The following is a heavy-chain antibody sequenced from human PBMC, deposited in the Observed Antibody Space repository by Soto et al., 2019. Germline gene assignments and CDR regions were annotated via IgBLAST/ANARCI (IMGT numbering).Heavy chain of an antibody. D-gene: IGHD3-10*01. V-gene: IGHV4-39*01. CDR2: IYYSGST. CDR3: ARYHSSSHNWFDP. Sequence: QLQLQESGPGLVKPSETLSLTCTVSGGSISSSSYYWGWIRQPPGKGLEWIGSIYYSGSTYYNPSLKSRVTISVDTSKNQFSLKLSSVTAADTAVYYCARYHSSSHNWFDPWGQGTLVTVSS. CDR1: GGSISSSSYY. J-gene: IGHJ5*02.